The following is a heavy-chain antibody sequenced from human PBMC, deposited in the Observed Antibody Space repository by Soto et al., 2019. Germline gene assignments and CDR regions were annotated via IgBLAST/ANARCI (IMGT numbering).Heavy chain of an antibody. CDR2: IYNGGAT. V-gene: IGHV3-53*04. CDR1: GFTVSSYY. D-gene: IGHD6-13*01. Sequence: EVQLVESGGGLVQPGGSLRLSCAASGFTVSSYYMSWVRQAPGKGLEWVSVIYNGGATYYADSVKGRFTISRHNSKNTLYLRLDSLRSEDTAVYYCARGGSSSGALYFNGMDVWGQGTTVTVCS. J-gene: IGHJ6*02. CDR3: ARGGSSSGALYFNGMDV.